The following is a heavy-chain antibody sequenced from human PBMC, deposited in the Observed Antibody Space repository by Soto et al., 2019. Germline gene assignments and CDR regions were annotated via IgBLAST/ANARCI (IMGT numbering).Heavy chain of an antibody. CDR2: IIPIFGTA. CDR1: GGTFSSHA. D-gene: IGHD3-22*01. Sequence: ASVKVSCKASGGTFSSHAISWVRQAPGQGLEWMGGIIPIFGTANYAQKFQGRVTITADKSTSTAYMELSSLRSEDTAVYYCARSYYDSSGYSYYFDYWGQGTLVTVSS. CDR3: ARSYYDSSGYSYYFDY. V-gene: IGHV1-69*06. J-gene: IGHJ4*02.